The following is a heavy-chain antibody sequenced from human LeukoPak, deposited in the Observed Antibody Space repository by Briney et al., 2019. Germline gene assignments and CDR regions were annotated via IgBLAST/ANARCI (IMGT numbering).Heavy chain of an antibody. CDR1: GYRFTDYW. J-gene: IGHJ6*02. D-gene: IGHD1-7*01. V-gene: IGHV5-51*01. CDR2: IYPGDSDT. CDR3: ARGAAGTTPDYYYFGLDV. Sequence: SGESLKISCKGFGYRFTDYWIGWVRQMPGKGLEWMGIIYPGDSDTRYSPSFQGQVTISADKSINTAHLQWSSLKASDTAMYYCARGAAGTTPDYYYFGLDVWGQGTTVRVSS.